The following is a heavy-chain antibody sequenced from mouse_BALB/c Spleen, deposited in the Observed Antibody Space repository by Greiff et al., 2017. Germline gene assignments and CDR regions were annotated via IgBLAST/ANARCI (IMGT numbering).Heavy chain of an antibody. V-gene: IGHV1-5*01. J-gene: IGHJ3*01. CDR2: IYPGNSDT. D-gene: IGHD2-1*01. CDR3: TGRDYGNYEGAWFAY. CDR1: GYTFTSYW. Sequence: VQLQQSGTVLARPGASVKMSCKASGYTFTSYWMHWVKQRPGQGLEWIGAIYPGNSDTSYNQKFKGKAKLTAVTSTSTAYMELSSLTNEDSAVYYCTGRDYGNYEGAWFAYWGQGTLVTVSA.